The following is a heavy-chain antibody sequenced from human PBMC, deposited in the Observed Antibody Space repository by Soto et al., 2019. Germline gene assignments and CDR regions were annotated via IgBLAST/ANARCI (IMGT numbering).Heavy chain of an antibody. CDR3: ARSSGYSSSRFDY. CDR2: IYYSGST. J-gene: IGHJ4*02. CDR1: GGSISSYY. V-gene: IGHV4-59*01. Sequence: QVQLQESGPGLVKPSETLSLTCTVSGGSISSYYWSWIRQPPGKGLEWIGYIYYSGSTNYNPSLKSRVTLSVDTSKNQFSLKRSSVTAADTAVYYCARSSGYSSSRFDYWGQGILVTVSS. D-gene: IGHD6-13*01.